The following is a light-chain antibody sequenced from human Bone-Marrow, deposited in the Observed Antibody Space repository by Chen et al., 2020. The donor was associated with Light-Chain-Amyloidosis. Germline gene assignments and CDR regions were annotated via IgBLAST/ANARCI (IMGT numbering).Light chain of an antibody. CDR3: QVWDRSSDRPV. CDR2: DDS. Sequence: SYVLTQPSSVSVAPGQTATIACGGNNIGSTSVHWYQQTPGQAPLLVVYDDSDRPSGIPERLSGSTSGNTATLTISRVEDGDEADYYCQVWDRSSDRPVFGGGTTLTVL. J-gene: IGLJ3*02. V-gene: IGLV3-21*02. CDR1: NIGSTS.